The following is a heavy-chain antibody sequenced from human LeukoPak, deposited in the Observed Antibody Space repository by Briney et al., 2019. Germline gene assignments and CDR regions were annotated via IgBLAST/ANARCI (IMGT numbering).Heavy chain of an antibody. CDR1: GGSISSYY. Sequence: SETLSLTCTVSGGSISSYYWSWIRQPPAKGLEWIGYIYYSGSTNYNPTLKSRVTISVDTSKIQFSLNLSSVTAADTAVYYCARARGGGYGYDFDYWGQGTLVTVSS. D-gene: IGHD5-18*01. CDR3: ARARGGGYGYDFDY. CDR2: IYYSGST. J-gene: IGHJ4*02. V-gene: IGHV4-59*01.